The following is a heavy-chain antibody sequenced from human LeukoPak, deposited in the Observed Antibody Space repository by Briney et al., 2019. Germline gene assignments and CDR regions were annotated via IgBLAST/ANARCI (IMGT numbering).Heavy chain of an antibody. D-gene: IGHD3-22*01. CDR1: GGSISSSSYY. CDR2: IYYSGST. Sequence: SETLSLTCTVSGGSISSSSYYWGWIRQPPGKGLEWIGSIYYSGSTYYNPSLKSRVAISVDTSKNQFSLKLSSVTAADTAVYYCARIVVADFDYWGQGTLVTVSS. J-gene: IGHJ4*02. CDR3: ARIVVADFDY. V-gene: IGHV4-39*01.